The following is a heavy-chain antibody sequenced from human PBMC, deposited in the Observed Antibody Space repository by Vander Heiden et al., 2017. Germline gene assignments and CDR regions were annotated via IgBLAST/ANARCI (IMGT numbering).Heavy chain of an antibody. Sequence: QVQLQQWGAGLLKPSETLSLTCAVSGGSFSGYYWSWIRQPPGKGLEWIGEINHSGSTNYNPSLKSRVTISVDTSKNQFSLKLSSVTAADTAVYYCARGIPRMGGGPYNWFDPWGQGTLVTVSS. D-gene: IGHD3-16*01. CDR1: GGSFSGYY. J-gene: IGHJ5*02. CDR3: ARGIPRMGGGPYNWFDP. V-gene: IGHV4-34*01. CDR2: INHSGST.